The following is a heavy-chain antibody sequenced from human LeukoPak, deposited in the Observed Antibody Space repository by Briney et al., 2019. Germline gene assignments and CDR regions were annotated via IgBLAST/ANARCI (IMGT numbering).Heavy chain of an antibody. J-gene: IGHJ6*04. D-gene: IGHD6-6*01. CDR3: ARDRKDHSSSHLDV. V-gene: IGHV3-21*01. Sequence: GGSLRLSCAASGFTFSSYSMNWVRQAPGKGLEWVSSISSSSSYIYYADSVKGRFTISRDNAKNSLYLQMNSLRAEDTAVYYCARDRKDHSSSHLDVWGKGTTVTVSS. CDR1: GFTFSSYS. CDR2: ISSSSSYI.